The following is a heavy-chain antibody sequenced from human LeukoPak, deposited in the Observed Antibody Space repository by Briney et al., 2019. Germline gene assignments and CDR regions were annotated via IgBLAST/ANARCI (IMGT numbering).Heavy chain of an antibody. CDR1: GYTFTGYY. Sequence: ASVKVSCKASGYTFTGYYMHWVRQAPGQGLEWMGWINPNSGGTNYAQKFQGRVTMTRDTSISTAYMELSRLRSDDTAVYYCARGPRITIFGVVPGGFDPWGQGTLVTVSS. J-gene: IGHJ5*02. D-gene: IGHD3-3*01. V-gene: IGHV1-2*02. CDR2: INPNSGGT. CDR3: ARGPRITIFGVVPGGFDP.